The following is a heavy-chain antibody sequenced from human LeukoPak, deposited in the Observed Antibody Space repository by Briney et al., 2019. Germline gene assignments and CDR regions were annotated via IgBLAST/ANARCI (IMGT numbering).Heavy chain of an antibody. V-gene: IGHV4-4*07. CDR2: IYTSGST. D-gene: IGHD3-22*01. J-gene: IGHJ4*02. CDR3: ASLFDYYDRSVGDYFDY. Sequence: SETLSLTCAVSGRAISSYYWSWIRLPAGKGLEWIGRIYTSGSTNYNPSLKSRVTMSVDTSKNQFSLKLSSVTAADTAVYFCASLFDYYDRSVGDYFDYWGQGTLVTVSS. CDR1: GRAISSYY.